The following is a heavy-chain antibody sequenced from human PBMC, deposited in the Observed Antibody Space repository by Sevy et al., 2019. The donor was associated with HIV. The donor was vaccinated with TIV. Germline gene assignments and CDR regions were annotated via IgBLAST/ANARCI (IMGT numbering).Heavy chain of an antibody. D-gene: IGHD3-9*01. V-gene: IGHV5-51*01. Sequence: GESLKISCKISGYTFTNCWIAWVRLMPRRGLEWMRVIHPADSDTRYSPSFQGHVTISADQSSSTTYLQWSSLEASDSAMYYCTRHRPFKGDILTGYLDYWGQGTLVTVSS. CDR1: GYTFTNCW. J-gene: IGHJ4*02. CDR3: TRHRPFKGDILTGYLDY. CDR2: IHPADSDT.